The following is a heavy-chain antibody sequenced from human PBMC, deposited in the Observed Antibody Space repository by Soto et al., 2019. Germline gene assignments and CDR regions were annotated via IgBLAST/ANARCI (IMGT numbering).Heavy chain of an antibody. J-gene: IGHJ5*02. V-gene: IGHV1-18*01. CDR1: GYTFTSYG. D-gene: IGHD2-15*01. CDR3: ARSVVSGGWVP. Sequence: QVQLVQSGAEVKKPGASVKVSCKASGYTFTSYGISWVRQAPGQGLEWMGWISAYNGNTNYAQKLQGRVTITTDTPTSTAHMEVRSLRSDDAAVYYCARSVVSGGWVPWGQGTLVTVSS. CDR2: ISAYNGNT.